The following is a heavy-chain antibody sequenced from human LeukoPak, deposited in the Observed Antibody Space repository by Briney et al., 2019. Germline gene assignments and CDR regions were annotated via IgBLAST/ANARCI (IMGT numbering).Heavy chain of an antibody. CDR1: TFTLSTSW. Sequence: GGSLRLSCTASTFTLSTSWMTWVRQAPGRGLEWVANINQDGSDTQYVDSVKGRFTISRDIAKNSVHLQMNSLRVEDTAMYYCARDPYSVSYAAFDIWGQGTMVTVSS. D-gene: IGHD1-26*01. V-gene: IGHV3-7*05. J-gene: IGHJ3*02. CDR2: INQDGSDT. CDR3: ARDPYSVSYAAFDI.